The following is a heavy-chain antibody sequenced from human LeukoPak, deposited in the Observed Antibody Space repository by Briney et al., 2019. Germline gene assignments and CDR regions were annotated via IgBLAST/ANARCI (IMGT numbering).Heavy chain of an antibody. CDR3: AREFLGTEDYFDY. D-gene: IGHD7-27*01. J-gene: IGHJ4*02. CDR2: IYYSGST. V-gene: IGHV4-31*03. CDR1: GGSINSGGHS. Sequence: SQTLSLTCTVSGGSINSGGHSCSWIRQHPGKGLEWIGYIYYSGSTYYNPSLKSRVTISVDTSKNQFSLRLSSVTAADTAVYYCAREFLGTEDYFDYWGQGTLVTVSS.